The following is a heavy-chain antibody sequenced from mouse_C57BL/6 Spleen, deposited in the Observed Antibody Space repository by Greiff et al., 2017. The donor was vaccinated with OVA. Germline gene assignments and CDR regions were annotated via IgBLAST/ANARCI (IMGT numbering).Heavy chain of an antibody. CDR3: ARGTAQNAMDY. Sequence: QVQLQQPGAELVRPGSSVKLSCKASGYTFTSYWMHWVKQRPIQGLEWIGNIDPSDSETHYNQKFKDKATLTVDKSSSTAYMQLSSLPSEDSAVYYCARGTAQNAMDYWGQGTSVTVSS. J-gene: IGHJ4*01. V-gene: IGHV1-52*01. CDR1: GYTFTSYW. D-gene: IGHD3-2*02. CDR2: IDPSDSET.